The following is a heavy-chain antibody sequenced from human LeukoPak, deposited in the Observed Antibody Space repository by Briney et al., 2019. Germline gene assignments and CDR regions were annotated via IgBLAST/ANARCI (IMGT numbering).Heavy chain of an antibody. Sequence: PSQTLSLTCTVSGGSISSGSYYWSWIRQPAGKGLEWIGRIYTSDSTYYNPSLKSRVTISVDTSKNQFSLKLSSVTAADTAVYYCARGSASYYFDYWGQGTLVTVSS. CDR1: GGSISSGSYY. V-gene: IGHV4-61*02. J-gene: IGHJ4*02. D-gene: IGHD6-6*01. CDR3: ARGSASYYFDY. CDR2: IYTSDST.